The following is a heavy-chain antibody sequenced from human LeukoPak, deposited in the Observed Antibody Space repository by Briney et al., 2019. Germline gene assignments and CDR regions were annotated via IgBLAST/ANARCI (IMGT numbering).Heavy chain of an antibody. Sequence: PSETLSLTCTVSGGSISSSSYYWGWIRQPPGKGLEWIGSIYYSGSTYYNPSLKSRVTISVDTSKNQFSLKLSSVTAADTAVYYCASYRGYSYGLMSAFDIWGQGTMVTVSS. V-gene: IGHV4-39*01. J-gene: IGHJ3*02. CDR2: IYYSGST. CDR3: ASYRGYSYGLMSAFDI. CDR1: GGSISSSSYY. D-gene: IGHD5-18*01.